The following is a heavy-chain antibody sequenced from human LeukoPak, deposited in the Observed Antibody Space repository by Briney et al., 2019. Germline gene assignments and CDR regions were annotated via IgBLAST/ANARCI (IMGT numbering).Heavy chain of an antibody. CDR3: ARGGYRGINSGFDY. CDR2: IYPGDSDT. D-gene: IGHD5-12*01. Sequence: NLGESLKISCKGSGYMFSDYWIAWVRQMPGKGLEWMGIIYPGDSDTRYSPSFQGQVTISADKSISTAYLQWSSLKASDTAMYYCARGGYRGINSGFDYWGQGTLVTVSS. CDR1: GYMFSDYW. J-gene: IGHJ4*02. V-gene: IGHV5-51*01.